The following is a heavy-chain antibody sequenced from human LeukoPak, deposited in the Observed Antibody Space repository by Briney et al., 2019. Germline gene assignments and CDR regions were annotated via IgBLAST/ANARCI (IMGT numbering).Heavy chain of an antibody. CDR3: ARDFLVDIVATIETLFDY. CDR2: LKKEGSEK. V-gene: IGHV3-7*01. Sequence: GGPLRLSCAAPGLTFSSYAMSWVGQAPGKGRRGVANLKKEGSEKYYVDSVKGRFTISRDNAKNSLYLQMNSLRAEDTAVYYCARDFLVDIVATIETLFDYWGQGTLVTVSS. CDR1: GLTFSSYA. D-gene: IGHD5-12*01. J-gene: IGHJ4*02.